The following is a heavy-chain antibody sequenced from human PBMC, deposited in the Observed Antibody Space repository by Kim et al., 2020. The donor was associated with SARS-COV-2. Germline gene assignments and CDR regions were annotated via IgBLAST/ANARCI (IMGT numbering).Heavy chain of an antibody. D-gene: IGHD3-10*01. V-gene: IGHV3-30*18. J-gene: IGHJ6*02. Sequence: GGSLRLSCAVSGFTVSSYSMHWVRQAPGKGLDWVAHISYDGGFQYYGDSVKGRFTIPRDNSKNMLYLQMNSLRAEDTAVYYCAKDLYGSGSHSCGMAVWGQGTTVTVSS. CDR2: ISYDGGFQ. CDR1: GFTVSSYS. CDR3: AKDLYGSGSHSCGMAV.